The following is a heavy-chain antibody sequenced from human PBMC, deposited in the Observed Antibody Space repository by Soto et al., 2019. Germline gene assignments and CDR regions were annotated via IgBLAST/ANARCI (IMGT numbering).Heavy chain of an antibody. Sequence: EVQLVESGGGLVKPGGSLRLSCAASGFTFSSYSMNWVRQAPGKGLEWASSISSSSYIYYADSVKGRFTISRDNAKNSLYLQMNSLRAEDTAVYYCARDYDSSGYYGDIDYWGQGTLVTVSS. D-gene: IGHD3-22*01. CDR2: ISSSSYI. V-gene: IGHV3-21*01. CDR3: ARDYDSSGYYGDIDY. CDR1: GFTFSSYS. J-gene: IGHJ4*02.